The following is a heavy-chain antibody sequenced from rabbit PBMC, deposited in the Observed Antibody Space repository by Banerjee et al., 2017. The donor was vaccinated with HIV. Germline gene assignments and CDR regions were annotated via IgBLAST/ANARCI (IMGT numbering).Heavy chain of an antibody. V-gene: IGHV1S45*01. J-gene: IGHJ4*01. CDR2: IDPIFGST. D-gene: IGHD4-1*01. CDR3: ARDLAGVIGWNFNF. Sequence: QEQLVESGGGLGQPGGSLKLSCKASGFTISSSYYMSWVRQAPGKGLEWIGYIDPIFGSTDYASWAKGRFTISKTSSTTVTLQMTSLTAADTATYFCARDLAGVIGWNFNFWGPGTLVTVS. CDR1: GFTISSSYY.